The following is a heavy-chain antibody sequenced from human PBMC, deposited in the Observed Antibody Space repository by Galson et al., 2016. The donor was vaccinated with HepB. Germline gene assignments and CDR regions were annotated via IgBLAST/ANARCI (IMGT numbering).Heavy chain of an antibody. Sequence: SETLSLTCAVSGGSIITSDWWSWVRQPPGKGLEWIGEIYHVGTTNYNPSLQSPVTISVDRSKNQFSLKLNSVTAADTGIYYCARWTGIVLTPAGFDPWGQGTLVTVSS. V-gene: IGHV4-4*02. D-gene: IGHD2-2*01. CDR2: IYHVGTT. CDR1: GGSIITSDW. J-gene: IGHJ5*02. CDR3: ARWTGIVLTPAGFDP.